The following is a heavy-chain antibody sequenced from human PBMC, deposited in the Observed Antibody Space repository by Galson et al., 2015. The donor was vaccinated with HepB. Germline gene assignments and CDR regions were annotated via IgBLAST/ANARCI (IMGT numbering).Heavy chain of an antibody. CDR1: GFTSTSSA. CDR2: IVVGSGNT. Sequence: SVKVSCKASGFTSTSSAMQWVRQARGQRLEWIGWIVVGSGNTNYAQKFQERVTITRDMSTSTAYMELSSLRSEDTAVYYCARANYGSGRSYYYYYMDVWGKGTTVTVSS. J-gene: IGHJ6*03. CDR3: ARANYGSGRSYYYYYMDV. V-gene: IGHV1-58*02. D-gene: IGHD3-10*01.